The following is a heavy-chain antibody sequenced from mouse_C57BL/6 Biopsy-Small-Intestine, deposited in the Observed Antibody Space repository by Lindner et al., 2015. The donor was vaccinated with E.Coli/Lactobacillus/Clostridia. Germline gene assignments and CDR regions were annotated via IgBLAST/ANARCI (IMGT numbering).Heavy chain of an antibody. CDR1: GYTFTDYY. D-gene: IGHD4-1*01. CDR2: IXPGSGNT. J-gene: IGHJ2*01. CDR3: ARNWVY. V-gene: IGHV1-84*01. Sequence: VQLQESGPELLKPGASVKISCKASGYTFTDYYINWVKQRPGQGLEWIGWIXPGSGNTKYNEKFKGKATLTVDTSSSTAYMQLSSLTSEDSAVYFCARNWVYWGQGTTLTVSS.